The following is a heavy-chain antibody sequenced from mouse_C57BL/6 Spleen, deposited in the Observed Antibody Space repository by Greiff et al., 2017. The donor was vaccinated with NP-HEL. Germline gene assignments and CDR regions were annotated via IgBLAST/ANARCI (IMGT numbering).Heavy chain of an antibody. Sequence: EVQLQQSGPELVKPAASVKISCKASGYSFTDYNLNWVKQSNGKSLEWIGVINPNFGTTSYIQKFKGKATLTVDQSSSTADMQLNSLTSEDSAVYYCARAYSNYEGYYAMDYWGQGTSVTVSS. CDR3: ARAYSNYEGYYAMDY. V-gene: IGHV1-39*01. CDR2: INPNFGTT. D-gene: IGHD2-5*01. CDR1: GYSFTDYN. J-gene: IGHJ4*01.